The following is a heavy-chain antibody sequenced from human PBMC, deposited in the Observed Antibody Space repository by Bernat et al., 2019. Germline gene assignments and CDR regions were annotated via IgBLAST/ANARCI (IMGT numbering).Heavy chain of an antibody. CDR1: GFTVSSNY. J-gene: IGHJ4*02. V-gene: IGHV3-66*01. CDR2: IYSGGST. Sequence: EVQLVESGGGLVQPGGSLRLSCAASGFTVSSNYMSWVRQAPGKGLEWVSVIYSGGSTYYADSVKGRFTISRDNSKNTLYLQMNSLRAEDTAVYYCVRESSGWEHPFDYWGQGTLVTVSS. D-gene: IGHD6-19*01. CDR3: VRESSGWEHPFDY.